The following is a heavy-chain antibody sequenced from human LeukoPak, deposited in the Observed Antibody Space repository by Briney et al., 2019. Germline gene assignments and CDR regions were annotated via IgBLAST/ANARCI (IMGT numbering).Heavy chain of an antibody. Sequence: GGSLRLSCAASGFSFSSYGMSWVRQAPGKGLEWVSSISSSSSYIYYADSVKGRFTISRDNAKNSLFLQMNSLRAEDTAVYYCARDSDFDSSGYYPYYYYYYKMDVWGQGTTVTVSS. CDR3: ARDSDFDSSGYYPYYYYYYKMDV. D-gene: IGHD3-22*01. CDR1: GFSFSSYG. J-gene: IGHJ6*02. V-gene: IGHV3-21*01. CDR2: ISSSSSYI.